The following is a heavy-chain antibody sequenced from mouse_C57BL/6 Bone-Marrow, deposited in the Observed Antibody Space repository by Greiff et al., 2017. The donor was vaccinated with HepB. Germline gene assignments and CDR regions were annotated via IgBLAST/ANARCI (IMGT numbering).Heavy chain of an antibody. J-gene: IGHJ2*01. Sequence: QVQLQQPGTELVKPGASVKLSCKASGYTFTSYWMHWVKQSPGQGLEWIGNINPSNGVTNYNEKFKSKATLTVDKSSSTAYMQLSSLTSEDSAVYYCARSRFYYYGSRGGYYFDYWGQGTTLTVSS. V-gene: IGHV1-53*01. CDR3: ARSRFYYYGSRGGYYFDY. D-gene: IGHD1-1*01. CDR2: INPSNGVT. CDR1: GYTFTSYW.